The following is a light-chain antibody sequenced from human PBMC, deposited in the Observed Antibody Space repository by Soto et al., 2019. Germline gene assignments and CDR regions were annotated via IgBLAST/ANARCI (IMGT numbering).Light chain of an antibody. CDR3: QQSYSTPTPPT. CDR1: QSITTH. Sequence: DIQMTQSPSSLSASVGDRVAITCRASQSITTHVNWYQQKPGKAPKFLIYAASILQSGVPSRFSGSGSGTDFTLTISSLQPEDFATYYCQQSYSTPTPPTFGQGTKLEIK. CDR2: AAS. V-gene: IGKV1-39*01. J-gene: IGKJ2*01.